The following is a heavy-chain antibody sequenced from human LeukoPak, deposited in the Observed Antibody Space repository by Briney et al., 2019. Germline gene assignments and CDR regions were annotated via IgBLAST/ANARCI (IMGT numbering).Heavy chain of an antibody. Sequence: PSETLSLTCTVSGGSISSGGYSWSWIRQHPGKGLEWIGYIYYSGSTYHNPSLKSRVTISVDTSKNQFSLKLSSVTAADTAVYYCARGGLRSYYYGMDVWGQGTTVTVSS. CDR2: IYYSGST. CDR1: GGSISSGGYS. V-gene: IGHV4-31*03. CDR3: ARGGLRSYYYGMDV. D-gene: IGHD4-17*01. J-gene: IGHJ6*02.